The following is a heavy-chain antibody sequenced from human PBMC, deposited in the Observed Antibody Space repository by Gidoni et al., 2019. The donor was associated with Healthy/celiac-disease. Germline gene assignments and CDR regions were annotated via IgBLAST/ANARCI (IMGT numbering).Heavy chain of an antibody. CDR2: IIPIFGTA. D-gene: IGHD6-13*01. V-gene: IGHV1-69*01. CDR1: GGTFSSYA. Sequence: QVQLVQSGAEVKKPGSSVKVSCKASGGTFSSYAISWVRQAPGQGLEWMGGIIPIFGTANYAQKFQGRVTITADESTSTAYMELSSLRSEDTAVYYCASASQQLVTPIYYMDVWGKGTTVTVSS. J-gene: IGHJ6*03. CDR3: ASASQQLVTPIYYMDV.